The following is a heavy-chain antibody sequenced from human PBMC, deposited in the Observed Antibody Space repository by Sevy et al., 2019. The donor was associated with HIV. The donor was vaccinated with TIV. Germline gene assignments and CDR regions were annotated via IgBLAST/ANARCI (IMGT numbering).Heavy chain of an antibody. CDR1: GYTFTGYY. CDR3: ARDRRAVAGTGWFDP. CDR2: INPNSGGI. D-gene: IGHD6-19*01. Sequence: ASVKVSCKASGYTFTGYYMHWVRQPPGQGLEWMGRINPNSGGINYAQKFKGRVTMTRDTSISTAYMELSRLRSDETAVYYCARDRRAVAGTGWFDPWGQGTLVTVSS. V-gene: IGHV1-2*06. J-gene: IGHJ5*02.